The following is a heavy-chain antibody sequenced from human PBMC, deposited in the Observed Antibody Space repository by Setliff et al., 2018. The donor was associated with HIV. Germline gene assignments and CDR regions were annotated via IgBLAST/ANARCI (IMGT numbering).Heavy chain of an antibody. J-gene: IGHJ6*03. CDR3: ARDVSGFDLFSSYMDV. CDR2: INPDSGGT. V-gene: IGHV1-2*02. D-gene: IGHD3-9*01. Sequence: ASVKVSCKASGYSFTGYNLYWVRQAPGQGLEWMGWINPDSGGTKYAREFQDRVTMTRDTSITTAFMELNSLRSDDTAVYYCARDVSGFDLFSSYMDVWGKGTTVTVSS. CDR1: GYSFTGYN.